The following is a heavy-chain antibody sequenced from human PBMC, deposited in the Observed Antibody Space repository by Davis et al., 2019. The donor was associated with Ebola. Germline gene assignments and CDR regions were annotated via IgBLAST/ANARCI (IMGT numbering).Heavy chain of an antibody. V-gene: IGHV3-74*01. CDR2: INDDGSST. D-gene: IGHD3-9*01. CDR1: GFTFSNYW. Sequence: GVLKISCAASGFTFSNYWMHWVRQVPGKGLVWVSRINDDGSSTTYADFVRGRFTISRDNAKNTLYLQMNSLRAEDTAVYYCASLGTTISPPLFDPWGQGTLVTVSS. CDR3: ASLGTTISPPLFDP. J-gene: IGHJ5*02.